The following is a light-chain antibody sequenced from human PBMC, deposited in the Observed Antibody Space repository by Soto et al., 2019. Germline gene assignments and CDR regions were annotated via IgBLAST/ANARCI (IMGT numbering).Light chain of an antibody. Sequence: QSALTQPPSVSAAPGQKVTISCAGSNSNIGNNFVSWYQQLPGSAPKLLIYDNNKRPSGFPDRFSGSKSGTSATLGITGLQTGDEADYYCGTWDYTLGAVFGAGTKVTVL. V-gene: IGLV1-51*01. CDR3: GTWDYTLGAV. J-gene: IGLJ1*01. CDR1: NSNIGNNF. CDR2: DNN.